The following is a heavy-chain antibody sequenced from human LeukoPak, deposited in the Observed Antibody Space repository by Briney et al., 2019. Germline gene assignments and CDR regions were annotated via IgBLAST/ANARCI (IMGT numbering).Heavy chain of an antibody. J-gene: IGHJ4*02. CDR2: IKQDGSDK. V-gene: IGHV3-7*01. Sequence: PGGSLRLSCAASGFTFSSYWMHWVRQAPGKGLEWVGNIKQDGSDKNYMDSVKGRFTISRDNAKNTLYLQMNSLRAEDTAVYYCARVSTYCSSNSCPYDYWGQGTLVTVSS. D-gene: IGHD2-2*01. CDR3: ARVSTYCSSNSCPYDY. CDR1: GFTFSSYW.